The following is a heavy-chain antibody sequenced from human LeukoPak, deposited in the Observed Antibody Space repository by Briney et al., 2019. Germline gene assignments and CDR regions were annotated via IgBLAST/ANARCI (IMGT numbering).Heavy chain of an antibody. CDR2: IYNTGST. V-gene: IGHV4-31*03. Sequence: SETLSLTCTVSGGSISSGGYYWSWIRQHPGKGLEWIGYIYNTGSTYYNPSLKSRVTISVDTSKNQFPLKLGSVTAADTAVYYCATAMATITMGYYFDYWGQGTLVTVSS. CDR3: ATAMATITMGYYFDY. D-gene: IGHD5-24*01. CDR1: GGSISSGGYY. J-gene: IGHJ4*02.